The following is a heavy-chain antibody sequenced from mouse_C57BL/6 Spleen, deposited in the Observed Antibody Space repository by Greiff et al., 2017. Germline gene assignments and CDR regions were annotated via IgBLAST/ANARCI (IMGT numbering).Heavy chain of an antibody. J-gene: IGHJ4*01. CDR2: IWSGGST. D-gene: IGHD1-1*01. V-gene: IGHV2-2*01. Sequence: QVQLKESGPGLVQPSQSLSITCTVSGFSLTSYGVHWVRQSPGKGLEWLGVIWSGGSTDYNAAFISRLSISKDNSKSQVFFKMNSLQADDTAIYYCARNEKATVVAYPYAMDYWGQGTSVTVSS. CDR3: ARNEKATVVAYPYAMDY. CDR1: GFSLTSYG.